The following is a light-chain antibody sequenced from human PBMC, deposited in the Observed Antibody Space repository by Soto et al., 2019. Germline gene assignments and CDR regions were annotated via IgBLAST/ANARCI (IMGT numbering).Light chain of an antibody. CDR3: QQYGSSPFT. CDR2: GAS. V-gene: IGKV3-20*01. CDR1: QSISSSY. Sequence: DIVLTQSPGTLSLSPGERATLSCRASQSISSSYLAWFQQKPGQSPRLLIYGASSRPTGIPDRFSGSGSGTDFTLAISRLEPEDFALYYCQQYGSSPFTVGGGTKVDSK. J-gene: IGKJ4*01.